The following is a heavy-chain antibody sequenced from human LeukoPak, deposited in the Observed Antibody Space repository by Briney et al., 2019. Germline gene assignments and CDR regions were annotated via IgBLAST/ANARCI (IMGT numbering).Heavy chain of an antibody. Sequence: GRSLRLSCAASGFTFSIYGMHWVRQAPGKGLEWVAVISYDGSNKYYADSVKGRFTISRDNSKNTLYLQMNSLRAEDTAVYYCAKDYSSGLYYFDYWGQGTLVTVSS. CDR2: ISYDGSNK. D-gene: IGHD6-19*01. CDR3: AKDYSSGLYYFDY. V-gene: IGHV3-30*18. J-gene: IGHJ4*02. CDR1: GFTFSIYG.